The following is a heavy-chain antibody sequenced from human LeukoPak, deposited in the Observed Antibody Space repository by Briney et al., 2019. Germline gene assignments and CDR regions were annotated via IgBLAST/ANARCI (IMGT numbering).Heavy chain of an antibody. J-gene: IGHJ5*02. V-gene: IGHV3-48*01. D-gene: IGHD2-15*01. Sequence: PGGSLRISCAASGFTFSTYNMNWVRQPPGKGPEWVSYISSGSSTIYYADSVKGRFTISRDNAKNSLYLQMNTLRAEDTAVYYCAKDVSWNWFDPWGQGTLVTVSS. CDR1: GFTFSTYN. CDR2: ISSGSSTI. CDR3: AKDVSWNWFDP.